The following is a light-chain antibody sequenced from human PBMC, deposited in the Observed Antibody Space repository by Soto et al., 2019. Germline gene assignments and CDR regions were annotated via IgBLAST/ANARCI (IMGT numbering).Light chain of an antibody. V-gene: IGLV2-14*01. CDR2: DVS. Sequence: QSALNQPASVTGSPGQSITISCTGTSSDVGGYNYVSWYQQHPGKAPKLMIYDVSNRPSGVSNRFSGSKSGNTASLTISGLQAEDEADYYCSSYTSSSTLEHVFGTGTKVTVL. CDR3: SSYTSSSTLEHV. CDR1: SSDVGGYNY. J-gene: IGLJ1*01.